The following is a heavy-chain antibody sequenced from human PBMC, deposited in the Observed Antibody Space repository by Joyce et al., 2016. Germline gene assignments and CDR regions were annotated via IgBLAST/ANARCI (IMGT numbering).Heavy chain of an antibody. Sequence: EVQLVESGGGLVKPGGSLRLSCAASGFTFSSYSMSWVRQAPGKGQEWVSARNSSSSYIKYTDSVKGRFTISRDNAKNSLYLQMNSLRVEDTAVYYCARSSYTNGIFDYWGQGTLVTVSS. CDR3: ARSSYTNGIFDY. J-gene: IGHJ4*02. V-gene: IGHV3-21*01. CDR2: RNSSSSYI. CDR1: GFTFSSYS. D-gene: IGHD2-8*01.